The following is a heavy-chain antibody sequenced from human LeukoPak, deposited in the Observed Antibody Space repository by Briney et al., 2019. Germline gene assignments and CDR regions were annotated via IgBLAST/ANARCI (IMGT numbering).Heavy chain of an antibody. J-gene: IGHJ4*02. Sequence: SETLSLTCSVSGGSIRSAGYSWYWIRQFPGRGLEWIGYIYYSGNTAYNPSLKSRVTISLDTSENQFSPNLTSVTAADTAVYFCARDGATGVLDHWGQGTLVTVSS. CDR3: ARDGATGVLDH. D-gene: IGHD1-1*01. V-gene: IGHV4-31*03. CDR2: IYYSGNT. CDR1: GGSIRSAGYS.